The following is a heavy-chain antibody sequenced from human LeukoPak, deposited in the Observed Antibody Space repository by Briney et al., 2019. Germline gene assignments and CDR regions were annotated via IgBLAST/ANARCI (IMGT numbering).Heavy chain of an antibody. CDR3: ARSLGDD. D-gene: IGHD3-16*01. V-gene: IGHV3-7*01. CDR1: GFTFSNFA. J-gene: IGHJ4*02. Sequence: GGSLRLSCAASGFTFSNFAMHWVRQAPGKGLEWVANIKQDGSEKYYVDSVKGRFTISRDNAKNSLYLQMNSLRDEDTAVYYCARSLGDDWGQGTLVTVSS. CDR2: IKQDGSEK.